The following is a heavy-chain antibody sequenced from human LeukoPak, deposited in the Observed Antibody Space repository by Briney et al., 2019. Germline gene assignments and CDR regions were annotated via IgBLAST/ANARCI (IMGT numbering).Heavy chain of an antibody. V-gene: IGHV4-39*07. J-gene: IGHJ4*02. Sequence: SETLSLTCTVSGASVSGSPYYWGWIRQPPGKGLEWIGSIYHSGSTYYNPSLKSRVTISVDTSKNQFSLKLSSVTAADTAVYYCARATAGTTLFEGIDYWGQGTLVTVSS. CDR3: ARATAGTTLFEGIDY. CDR2: IYHSGST. D-gene: IGHD1-1*01. CDR1: GASVSGSPYY.